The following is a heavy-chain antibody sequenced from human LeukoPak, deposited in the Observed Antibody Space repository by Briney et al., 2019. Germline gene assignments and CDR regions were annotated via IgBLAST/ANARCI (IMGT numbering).Heavy chain of an antibody. CDR2: IYPDDSDT. Sequence: GETLKISCKGSGYTFPYYWIAWVRQMPGKGLEWMGIIYPDDSDTRYSPSFQGLVTISADKSITTAYLQWSSLKASDSAMYYCARRVGFDDSSGYYYADWGQGTLVTVSS. CDR1: GYTFPYYW. D-gene: IGHD3-22*01. V-gene: IGHV5-51*01. CDR3: ARRVGFDDSSGYYYAD. J-gene: IGHJ4*02.